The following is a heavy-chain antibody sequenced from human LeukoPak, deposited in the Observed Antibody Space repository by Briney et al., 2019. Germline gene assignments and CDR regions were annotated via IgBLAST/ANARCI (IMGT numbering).Heavy chain of an antibody. J-gene: IGHJ3*02. V-gene: IGHV4-31*03. Sequence: PSQTLSLTCTVSGGSISSSGYYWSWIRQHPGKGLEWIGYIYYSGSTYYNPSLKSRVTISVDTSKNQFSLKLSSVTAADTAVYYCARGVRIWMATVMFAFDIWGQGTMVTVSS. CDR3: ARGVRIWMATVMFAFDI. CDR1: GGSISSSGYY. D-gene: IGHD5-12*01. CDR2: IYYSGST.